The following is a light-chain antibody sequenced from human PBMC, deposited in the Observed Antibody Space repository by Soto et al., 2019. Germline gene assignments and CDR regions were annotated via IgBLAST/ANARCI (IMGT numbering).Light chain of an antibody. V-gene: IGLV1-47*02. CDR2: GND. CDR3: AAWDDSPSGVV. CDR1: STNIGRNP. J-gene: IGLJ2*01. Sequence: QSALTQPPSASGTPGQRVTISCSGTSTNIGRNPVYWYQQLPGTAPKLLIYGNDQRPSGVPDRFSGSKSGASASLAISGLRSEDEADYYCAAWDDSPSGVVFGGGTK.